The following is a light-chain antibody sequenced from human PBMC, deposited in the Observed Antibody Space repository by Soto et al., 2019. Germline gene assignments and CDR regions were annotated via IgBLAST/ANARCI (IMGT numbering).Light chain of an antibody. Sequence: ARVRDGEGMTVDAGQSISSWLAWYQQKPGKAPKFLIYDASSLESGVPSRFSGSGSGTEFTLTISSLQPDDFATYYCQQYNSYSLTFGGGTKVDIK. CDR2: DAS. V-gene: IGKV1-5*01. CDR1: QSISSW. CDR3: QQYNSYSLT. J-gene: IGKJ4*01.